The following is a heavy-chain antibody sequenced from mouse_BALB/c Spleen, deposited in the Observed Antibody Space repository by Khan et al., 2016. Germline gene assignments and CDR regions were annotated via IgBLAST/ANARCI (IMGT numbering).Heavy chain of an antibody. CDR3: ARSYYGYFAMDY. D-gene: IGHD1-2*01. CDR1: GYTFTDYY. Sequence: QIQLQQSGTELPRPGVSVKLSCKASGYTFTDYYLHWVKQRPGQGLEWIGEIYPGSGSTYYNEKFKGKASLTADTSSSTAYMQLSSLTSEDAAVYYCARSYYGYFAMDYWGHGASVTVSS. CDR2: IYPGSGST. J-gene: IGHJ4*01. V-gene: IGHV1-77*01.